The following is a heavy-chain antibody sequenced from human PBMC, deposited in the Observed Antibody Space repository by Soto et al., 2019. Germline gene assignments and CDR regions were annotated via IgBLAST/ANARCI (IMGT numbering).Heavy chain of an antibody. CDR3: ARYLSIVVVTAISNWFDP. CDR2: IYHSGST. CDR1: GGSISSSNW. Sequence: PSETLSLTCAVSGGSISSSNWWSWVRQPPGKGLEWIGEIYHSGSTNDNPSLKSRVTISVDKSKNQFSLKLSSVTAADTAVYYCARYLSIVVVTAISNWFDPWGQGTLVTVS. D-gene: IGHD2-21*02. J-gene: IGHJ5*02. V-gene: IGHV4-4*02.